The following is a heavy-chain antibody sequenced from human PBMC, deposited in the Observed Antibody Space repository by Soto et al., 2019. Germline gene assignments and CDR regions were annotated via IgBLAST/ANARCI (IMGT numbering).Heavy chain of an antibody. CDR1: GGSFSGYY. CDR2: INHSGST. D-gene: IGHD6-13*01. J-gene: IGHJ6*02. CDR3: ARGKYSSSLRGMDV. Sequence: QVQLQQRGAGLLKPSETLSLTCAVYGGSFSGYYWSWIRQPPGKGLEWIGEINHSGSTNYNPSLKSRVTISVDTSKNQFSLKLSSVTAADTAVYYCARGKYSSSLRGMDVWGQGTTVTVSS. V-gene: IGHV4-34*01.